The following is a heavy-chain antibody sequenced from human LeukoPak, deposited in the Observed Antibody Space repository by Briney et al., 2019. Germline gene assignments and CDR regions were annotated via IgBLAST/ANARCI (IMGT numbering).Heavy chain of an antibody. CDR2: INPNSGGT. CDR1: GYTFTSYD. CDR3: ARYSSSSHYFDY. D-gene: IGHD6-6*01. Sequence: GASVTVSCTASGYTFTSYDINWVRQAPGQGLEWMGRINPNSGGTNYAQKFQGRVTMTRDTSISTAYMELSRLRSDDTAVYYCARYSSSSHYFDYWGQGTLVTVSS. J-gene: IGHJ4*02. V-gene: IGHV1-2*06.